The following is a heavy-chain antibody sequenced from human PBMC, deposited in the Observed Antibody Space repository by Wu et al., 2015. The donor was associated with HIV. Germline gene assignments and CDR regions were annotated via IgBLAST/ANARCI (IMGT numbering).Heavy chain of an antibody. J-gene: IGHJ4*02. CDR1: GYIFTDFY. Sequence: VQLVQSGAEVKKPGTSVTISCRVSGYIFTDFYLHWVQQAPGKGLEWMGLVDPEDGETTYAEKFQGRVAITADTSTNTAYMQLSSLEFDDTAIYYCATGDEGGGYSEFWGQGTLVTVSP. CDR3: ATGDEGGGYSEF. CDR2: VDPEDGET. V-gene: IGHV1-69-2*01. D-gene: IGHD2-21*01.